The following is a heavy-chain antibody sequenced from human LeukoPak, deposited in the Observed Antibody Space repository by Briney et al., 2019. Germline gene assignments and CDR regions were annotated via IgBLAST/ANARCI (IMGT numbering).Heavy chain of an antibody. CDR2: IKQDGSEK. V-gene: IGHV3-7*01. CDR3: ARRNAFDF. Sequence: PGGSLTLSCAASGFTFTTYWVGWVRHPRGRGVEWVAKIKQDGSEKYYVDPVKGRFSLSRDNATNSLYMQMNSLRAEDAAVYFCARRNAFDFWGQGTTGTVSA. CDR1: GFTFTTYW. J-gene: IGHJ3*01.